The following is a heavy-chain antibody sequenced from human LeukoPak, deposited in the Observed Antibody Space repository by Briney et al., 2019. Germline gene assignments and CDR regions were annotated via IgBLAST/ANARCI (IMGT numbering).Heavy chain of an antibody. CDR1: GYTFTSYD. CDR3: ARLPVGYCSSTSCPDY. J-gene: IGHJ4*02. CDR2: RNPNSGRT. D-gene: IGHD2-2*01. V-gene: IGHV1-8*01. Sequence: ASVKVSCKASGYTFTSYDINWVRQATGQGLEWMGWRNPNSGRTGFAQKFQGRLTMTRDTSISTAYMELSRLRSDDTAVYYCARLPVGYCSSTSCPDYWGQGTLVTVSS.